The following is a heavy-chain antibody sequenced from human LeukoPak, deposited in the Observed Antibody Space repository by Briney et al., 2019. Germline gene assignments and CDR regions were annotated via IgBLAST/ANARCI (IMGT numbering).Heavy chain of an antibody. Sequence: SVKVSCKASGGTFSSYAISWVRQAPGQGLEWMGGIIPIFGTANYAQKFQGRVTPTTEESTSTPYMELSSLRSEDTAVYYCARDARYYYDSSGYYNFDYWGQGTLVTVSS. D-gene: IGHD3-22*01. V-gene: IGHV1-69*05. CDR1: GGTFSSYA. CDR2: IIPIFGTA. J-gene: IGHJ4*02. CDR3: ARDARYYYDSSGYYNFDY.